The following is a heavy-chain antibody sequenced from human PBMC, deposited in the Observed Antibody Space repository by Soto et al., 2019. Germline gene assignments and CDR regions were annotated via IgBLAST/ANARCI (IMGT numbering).Heavy chain of an antibody. CDR3: ARVGITFGGVIDDYYYYGMDV. CDR1: DGSVSNSTFY. CDR2: IYYSGST. J-gene: IGHJ6*02. V-gene: IGHV4-39*07. Sequence: TSETLSLTCTVSDGSVSNSTFYWGWIRQAPGKGLEWIGPIYYSGSTYYHRSLKSRASISIDTSKKQISLNLTSVTDADTAVYYCARVGITFGGVIDDYYYYGMDVWGQGTTVTVSS. D-gene: IGHD3-16*02.